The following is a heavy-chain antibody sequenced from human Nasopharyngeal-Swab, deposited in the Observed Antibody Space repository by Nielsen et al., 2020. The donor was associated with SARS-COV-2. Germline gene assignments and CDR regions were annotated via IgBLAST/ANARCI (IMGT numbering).Heavy chain of an antibody. CDR2: IYYSGST. Sequence: WIRQPPGKGLEWIGSIYYSGSTYYNPSLKSRVTISVDTSKNQFSLKLSSVTAADTAVYYCARRPPGIGPRAFDIWGQGTMV. V-gene: IGHV4-39*01. J-gene: IGHJ3*02. D-gene: IGHD3-10*01. CDR3: ARRPPGIGPRAFDI.